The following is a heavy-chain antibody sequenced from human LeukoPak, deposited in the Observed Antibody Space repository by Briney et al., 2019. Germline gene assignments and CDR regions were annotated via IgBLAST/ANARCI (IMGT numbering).Heavy chain of an antibody. D-gene: IGHD6-13*01. V-gene: IGHV3-7*01. Sequence: PGGSLRLSCAASGFTFSSYWMSWVRQAPGKGLEWVANIKQDGSEKYYVDSVKGRFTISRDNAKNSLYLQMNSLRAEDTAVYYCARIVKLQLFSPPYYYYGMDVWGQGTTVTVSS. CDR1: GFTFSSYW. CDR3: ARIVKLQLFSPPYYYYGMDV. CDR2: IKQDGSEK. J-gene: IGHJ6*02.